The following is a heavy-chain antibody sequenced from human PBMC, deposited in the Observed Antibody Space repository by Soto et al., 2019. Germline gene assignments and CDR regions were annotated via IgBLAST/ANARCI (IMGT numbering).Heavy chain of an antibody. J-gene: IGHJ6*02. CDR3: ARGDSTDCSNGVCSFFYNHDMDV. Sequence: ASVKVSCKASGYSFTDYHIHWVRQAPGQGLEWLGRINPKSGGTSTAQKFQGWVTMTTDTSISTASMELTRLTSDDTAIYYCARGDSTDCSNGVCSFFYNHDMDVWGQVTTVTVSS. CDR1: GYSFTDYH. V-gene: IGHV1-2*04. D-gene: IGHD2-8*01. CDR2: INPKSGGT.